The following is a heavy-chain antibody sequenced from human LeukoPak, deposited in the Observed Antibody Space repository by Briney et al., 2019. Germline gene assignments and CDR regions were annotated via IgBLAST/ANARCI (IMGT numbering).Heavy chain of an antibody. J-gene: IGHJ6*02. V-gene: IGHV3-23*01. CDR1: GFNFRNNY. D-gene: IGHD3-22*01. CDR2: ISNSAGST. CDR3: ANYYFDSSGYYGQGNYYYSMDV. Sequence: GGSLRLSCADSGFNFRNNYMSWVRQAPGKGLEWVSTISNSAGSTYYADSVKGRFTISRDNSKNTLYLQMNSLRAEDTAVYYCANYYFDSSGYYGQGNYYYSMDVWGQGTTVTVSS.